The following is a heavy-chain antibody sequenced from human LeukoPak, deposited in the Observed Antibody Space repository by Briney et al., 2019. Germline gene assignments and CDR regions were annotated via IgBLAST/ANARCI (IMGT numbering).Heavy chain of an antibody. D-gene: IGHD1-26*01. CDR3: ARDGSSGSYAYAFDI. J-gene: IGHJ3*02. CDR1: GFTFSSYW. CDR2: IKQDGSEK. Sequence: GGSLRLSCAASGFTFSSYWMSWVRQAPGKGLEWVANIKQDGSEKYYVDSVKGRFTISRDNAKNSLYLQMNSLRAEDTAVYYCARDGSSGSYAYAFDIWGQGTMVTVSS. V-gene: IGHV3-7*01.